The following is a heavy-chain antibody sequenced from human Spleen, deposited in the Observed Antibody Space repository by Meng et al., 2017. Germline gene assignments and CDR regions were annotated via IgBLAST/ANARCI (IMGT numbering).Heavy chain of an antibody. CDR2: IYYSGST. D-gene: IGHD3-10*01. Sequence: GSLRLSCTVSGGSISSYYWSWIRQPPGKGLEWIGYIYYSGSTNYNPSLKSRVTISVDTSKNQFSLKLSSVTAADTAVYYCARARFGELSHWGQGTLVTVSS. CDR1: GGSISSYY. J-gene: IGHJ4*02. CDR3: ARARFGELSH. V-gene: IGHV4-59*01.